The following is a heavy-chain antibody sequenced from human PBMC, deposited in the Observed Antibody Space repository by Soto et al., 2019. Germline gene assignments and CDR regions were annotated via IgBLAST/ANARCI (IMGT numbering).Heavy chain of an antibody. J-gene: IGHJ5*01. D-gene: IGHD3-10*02. CDR3: ARDVHHNGFDS. CDR1: GATFANYW. CDR2: INNDGNDI. V-gene: IGHV3-74*01. Sequence: EVQLVESGGGLVQPGGSLRLSCEASGATFANYWMHWVRQAPGKGLVWVSRINNDGNDITYADSVKGRFTASRDNAKNMVFLQMSSLRVEDTAVYYCARDVHHNGFDSWGQGTLVTVSS.